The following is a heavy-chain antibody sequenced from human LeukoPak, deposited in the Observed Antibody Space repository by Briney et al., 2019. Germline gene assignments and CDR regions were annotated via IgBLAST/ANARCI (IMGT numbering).Heavy chain of an antibody. D-gene: IGHD3-22*01. CDR2: ISWNSVDI. Sequence: GGSLRLSCAASGFTFDDYAMHWVRQAPGKGLEWVSGISWNSVDIGYVDSVKGRFTISRDNAKNSLYLQMNSLRVEDTALYYCAKSYDRSGFFIDGFDVWGQGTMVTVSS. CDR1: GFTFDDYA. V-gene: IGHV3-9*01. CDR3: AKSYDRSGFFIDGFDV. J-gene: IGHJ3*01.